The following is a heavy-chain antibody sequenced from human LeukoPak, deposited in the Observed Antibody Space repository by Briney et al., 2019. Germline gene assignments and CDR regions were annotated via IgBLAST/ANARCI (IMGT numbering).Heavy chain of an antibody. J-gene: IGHJ4*02. CDR3: ASCSGGSCYSVGDY. D-gene: IGHD2-15*01. V-gene: IGHV3-21*01. CDR2: ISSSSSYI. CDR1: GFTFSSYS. Sequence: SGGSLRLSCAASGFTFSSYSMNWVRQAPGKGLEWVSSISSSSSYIYYADSVKGRFTISRDNAKNSLYLQMNSLRAEDTAVYYCASCSGGSCYSVGDYWGQGTLVTVSS.